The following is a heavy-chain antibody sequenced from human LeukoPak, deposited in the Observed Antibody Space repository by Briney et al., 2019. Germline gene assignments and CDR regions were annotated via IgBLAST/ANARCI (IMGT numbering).Heavy chain of an antibody. CDR2: INPHSGGT. CDR1: GYTFAGYF. CDR3: ARGLTSPANWELDY. D-gene: IGHD1-26*01. V-gene: IGHV1-2*06. J-gene: IGHJ4*02. Sequence: ASVKVSCKASGYTFAGYFIHWGRRSPGQRLEGMGRINPHSGGTEYASKFQGRVTMTRDTAITTTYVEVRRLMSDDTAVYYCARGLTSPANWELDYWGQGTLVTVSS.